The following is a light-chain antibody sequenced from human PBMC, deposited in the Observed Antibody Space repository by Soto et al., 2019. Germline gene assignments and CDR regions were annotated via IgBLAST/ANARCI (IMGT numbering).Light chain of an antibody. Sequence: DIQMTQSPSTLSASVGDRVTITCRASQSISVWLAWYQQKAGKAPNLLIYKASRLESGVPSRFSGSGSETEFTLTISSLQPDDFATYYCQQYNSYTTWTFGQGTKVDIK. CDR2: KAS. V-gene: IGKV1-5*03. J-gene: IGKJ1*01. CDR3: QQYNSYTTWT. CDR1: QSISVW.